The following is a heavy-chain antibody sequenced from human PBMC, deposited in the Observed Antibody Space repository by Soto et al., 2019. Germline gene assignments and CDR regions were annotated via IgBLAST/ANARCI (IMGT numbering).Heavy chain of an antibody. CDR3: ASLVGSYDFWSGYLPHYYYYGMDV. CDR1: GGSFSGYY. D-gene: IGHD3-3*01. CDR2: INHSGST. Sequence: SETLSLTCAVYGGSFSGYYWSWIRQPPGRGLEWIGEINHSGSTNYNPSLKSRVTISVDTSKNQFSLKLSSVTAADTAVYYCASLVGSYDFWSGYLPHYYYYGMDVWGQGTTVTVSS. J-gene: IGHJ6*02. V-gene: IGHV4-34*01.